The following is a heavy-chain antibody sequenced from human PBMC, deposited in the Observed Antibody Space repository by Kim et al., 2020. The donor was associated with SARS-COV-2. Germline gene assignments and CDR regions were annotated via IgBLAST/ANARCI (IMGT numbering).Heavy chain of an antibody. J-gene: IGHJ4*02. Sequence: ADSVKSRFTISRDNAKNTLYLQMNSLRAEDTAVYYCARRAYSSGWWYFDYWGQGTLVTVSS. CDR3: ARRAYSSGWWYFDY. V-gene: IGHV3-74*01. D-gene: IGHD6-19*01.